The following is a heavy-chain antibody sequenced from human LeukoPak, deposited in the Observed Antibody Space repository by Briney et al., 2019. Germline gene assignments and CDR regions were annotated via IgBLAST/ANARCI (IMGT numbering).Heavy chain of an antibody. CDR3: ARQGDFVLLGPFDP. CDR2: IYYSGST. CDR1: GGSISSYY. J-gene: IGHJ5*02. D-gene: IGHD6-6*01. V-gene: IGHV4-59*08. Sequence: PSETLSLTCTVSGGSISSYYWSWIRQPPGKGLEWIGYIYYSGSTNYNPSLKSRVTISVDTSKNQFSLKLSSVTAADAAVYYCARQGDFVLLGPFDPWGQRTLVTVSS.